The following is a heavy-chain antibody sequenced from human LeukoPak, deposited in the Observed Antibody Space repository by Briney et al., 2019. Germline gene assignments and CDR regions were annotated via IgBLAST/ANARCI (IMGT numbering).Heavy chain of an antibody. J-gene: IGHJ4*02. CDR1: GGSISSHY. V-gene: IGHV4-59*11. CDR3: ARAPHDSSGYYYGEFDY. Sequence: PSETLSLTCTVSGGSISSHYWSWIRQPPGKGLEWIGYIYYSGSTNYNPSLKSRVTISVDTSKNQFSLKLSSVTAADTAVYYCARAPHDSSGYYYGEFDYWGQGTLVTVS. D-gene: IGHD3-22*01. CDR2: IYYSGST.